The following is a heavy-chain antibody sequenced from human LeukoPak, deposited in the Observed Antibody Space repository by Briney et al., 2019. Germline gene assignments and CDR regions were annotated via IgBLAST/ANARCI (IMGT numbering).Heavy chain of an antibody. D-gene: IGHD6-13*01. Sequence: GGSLRLSCAASGFTFSSYAMSWVRQAPGKGLEWVSAISGSGGSTYYADSVKGRFTISRDNSKNTLYLQMNSLRAEDTAVYYCAKINSLSSSWYLSRDDYRSDYFDYWGQGTLVTVSS. CDR1: GFTFSSYA. CDR2: ISGSGGST. V-gene: IGHV3-23*01. J-gene: IGHJ4*02. CDR3: AKINSLSSSWYLSRDDYRSDYFDY.